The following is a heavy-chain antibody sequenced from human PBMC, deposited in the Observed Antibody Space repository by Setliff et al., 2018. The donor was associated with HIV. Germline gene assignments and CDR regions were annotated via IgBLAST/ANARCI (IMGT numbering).Heavy chain of an antibody. CDR3: TSWGVPRDGFDI. CDR2: INGDGSFT. Sequence: PGESLKISCAGSGFTFSSSWMHWVRQAPGKGLVWVSRINGDGSFTVYADSVKGRFTISRDNSKSTLYLQMNSVRGEDTAVYYCTSWGVPRDGFDIWGHGTKVTVSS. J-gene: IGHJ3*02. V-gene: IGHV3-74*01. D-gene: IGHD3-16*01. CDR1: GFTFSSSW.